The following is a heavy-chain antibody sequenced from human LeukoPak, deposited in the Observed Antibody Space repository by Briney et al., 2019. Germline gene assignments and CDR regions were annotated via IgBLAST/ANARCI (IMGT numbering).Heavy chain of an antibody. J-gene: IGHJ4*02. V-gene: IGHV1-69*05. CDR1: GGTFSSYG. CDR3: ARVVLFDSTMVE. D-gene: IGHD3-10*01. CDR2: IIPIFGTA. Sequence: ASVKVSCKASGGTFSSYGISWVRQAPGQGLEWMGGIIPIFGTANYAQKFQGRVTMTTDTSTSTAYMELRSLRSDDTAVYYCARVVLFDSTMVEWGQGTLVTVSS.